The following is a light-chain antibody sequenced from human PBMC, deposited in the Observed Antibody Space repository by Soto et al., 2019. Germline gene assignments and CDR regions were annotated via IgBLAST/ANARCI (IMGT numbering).Light chain of an antibody. J-gene: IGLJ2*01. Sequence: QSVLTQPASVSGSPGQSITISCTGTSSDIGAYNYVSWYQQHPGKAPKLMIYEVSKRPSGVSDRFSGSKSGNTASLTISGLQAEYEADYHCSSYINFNTVTFGGGTKLTVL. V-gene: IGLV2-14*01. CDR1: SSDIGAYNY. CDR2: EVS. CDR3: SSYINFNTVT.